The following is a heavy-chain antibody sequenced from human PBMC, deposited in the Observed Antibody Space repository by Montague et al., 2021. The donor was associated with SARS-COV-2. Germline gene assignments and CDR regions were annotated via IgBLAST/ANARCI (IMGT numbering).Heavy chain of an antibody. V-gene: IGHV3-30*04. CDR1: GFTISNYV. J-gene: IGHJ4*02. CDR3: AKGRTIIINSPFDY. D-gene: IGHD4-23*01. Sequence: SLRLSCAASGFTISNYVLHWVRQAPGKGLEWVALLSYDERNQYYADSVKGRFTITRYNSKTTLHLQMNSLTIDDTAVYYCAKGRTIIINSPFDYWGQGTPVTVSS. CDR2: LSYDERNQ.